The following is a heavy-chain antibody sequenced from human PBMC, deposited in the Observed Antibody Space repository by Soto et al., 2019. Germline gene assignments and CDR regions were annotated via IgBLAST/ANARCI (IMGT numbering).Heavy chain of an antibody. V-gene: IGHV4-39*01. D-gene: IGHD6-19*01. J-gene: IGHJ4*02. Sequence: SETLALTCTVSGGSINSGSYYWGWIRQPPGKGLEWIGTIYYSGSTYYNPSLKSRVTISVDTSKNQFSLDLSSVTAADTAVYFCARRSGSGWFFDYWGLGTLVTVSS. CDR2: IYYSGST. CDR1: GGSINSGSYY. CDR3: ARRSGSGWFFDY.